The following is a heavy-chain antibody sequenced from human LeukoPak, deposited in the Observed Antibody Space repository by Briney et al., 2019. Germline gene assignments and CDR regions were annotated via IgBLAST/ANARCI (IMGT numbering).Heavy chain of an antibody. J-gene: IGHJ4*02. D-gene: IGHD3-9*01. CDR2: IKSKTDGGTT. V-gene: IGHV3-15*01. CDR3: TTAAYYDILTGYSTFDY. CDR1: GFTFSNAW. Sequence: PGGSLRLSCAASGFTFSNAWMSWVRQAPGKGLEWVGRIKSKTDGGTTDYAAPVKGRFTISRDDSKNTLYLQMNSLKTEDTAVYYCTTAAYYDILTGYSTFDYWGQGTLVTVSS.